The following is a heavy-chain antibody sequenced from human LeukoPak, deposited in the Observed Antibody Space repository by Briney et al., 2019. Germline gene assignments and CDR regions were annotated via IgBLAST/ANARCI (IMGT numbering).Heavy chain of an antibody. D-gene: IGHD6-19*01. CDR3: ASQSGWAFDY. V-gene: IGHV4-39*01. CDR2: IYYSGST. Sequence: SETLSLTCTVSGGSISSSSYYWGWIRQPPGKGLEWIGSIYYSGSTYYNPSPKSRVTISVDTSKNQFSLKLSSVTAADTAVYYCASQSGWAFDYWGQGTLVTVSS. CDR1: GGSISSSSYY. J-gene: IGHJ4*02.